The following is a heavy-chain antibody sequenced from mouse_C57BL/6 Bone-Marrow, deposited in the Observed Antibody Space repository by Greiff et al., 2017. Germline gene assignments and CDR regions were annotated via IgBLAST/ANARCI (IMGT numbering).Heavy chain of an antibody. CDR3: AGWEYGNYWYFDV. CDR2: IYPRSGNT. V-gene: IGHV1-81*01. J-gene: IGHJ1*03. Sequence: VQLQQSGAELARPGASVKLSCKASGYTFTSYGISWVKQRTGQGLEWIGEIYPRSGNTYYNEKFKGKATLTADKSSSTAYMELRSLTSEDSAVYFCAGWEYGNYWYFDVWGTGTTVTVSS. CDR1: GYTFTSYG. D-gene: IGHD2-10*02.